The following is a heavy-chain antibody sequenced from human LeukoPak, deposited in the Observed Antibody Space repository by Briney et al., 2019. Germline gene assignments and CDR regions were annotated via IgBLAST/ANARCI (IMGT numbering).Heavy chain of an antibody. D-gene: IGHD2-2*01. J-gene: IGHJ5*02. CDR1: GGSSSSSRYY. CDR2: IYYSGST. V-gene: IGHV4-39*01. CDR3: ARHPYQLLWLSWFDP. Sequence: SETLSLTCTVSGGSSSSSRYYWGWIRQPPGKGLEWIGSIYYSGSTYYNPSLKSRVTISVDTSKDQFSLKLSSVTAADTAVYYCARHPYQLLWLSWFDPWGQGTLVTVSS.